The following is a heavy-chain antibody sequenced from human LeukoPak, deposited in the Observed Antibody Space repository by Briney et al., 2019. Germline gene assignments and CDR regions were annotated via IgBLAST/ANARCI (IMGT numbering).Heavy chain of an antibody. CDR1: GGSISSGSYY. J-gene: IGHJ4*02. D-gene: IGHD5-12*01. Sequence: SETLSLTCTVSGGSISSGSYYWSWIRQPAGKGLEWIGRIYTSGSTNYNPSLKSRVTISVETSKNQFSLKLSSVTAADTAVYYCARERGRGYDEWGQGTLVTVSS. CDR2: IYTSGST. CDR3: ARERGRGYDE. V-gene: IGHV4-61*02.